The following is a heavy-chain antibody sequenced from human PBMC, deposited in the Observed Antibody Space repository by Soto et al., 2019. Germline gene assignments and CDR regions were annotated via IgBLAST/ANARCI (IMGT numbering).Heavy chain of an antibody. CDR2: VYYDGTT. D-gene: IGHD3-9*01. J-gene: IGHJ4*02. CDR3: AYFDWLPY. V-gene: IGHV4-39*01. Sequence: QLQLQESGPGLVKPSETLSLTCTVSGGSISSSTFYWGWIRQPPGKGLEWIGSVYYDGTTYYNPSLRSRVTISVDTSKNQFSLKMSSVTAADTAAYYCAYFDWLPYWGQGTLVTVSS. CDR1: GGSISSSTFY.